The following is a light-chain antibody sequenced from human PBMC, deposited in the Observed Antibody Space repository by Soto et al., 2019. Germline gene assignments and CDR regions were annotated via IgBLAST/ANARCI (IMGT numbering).Light chain of an antibody. CDR2: GTS. CDR1: QSVSSNY. Sequence: EIVLTQSPGTLSLSVGERATLSCRASQSVSSNYFAWYQQKPGQAPRLLIYGTSSRATGIPDRFSGSGSGTDFTLTISRLEPEDFAVYYCQHYGDSLYTFGQGTKLEI. J-gene: IGKJ2*01. CDR3: QHYGDSLYT. V-gene: IGKV3-20*01.